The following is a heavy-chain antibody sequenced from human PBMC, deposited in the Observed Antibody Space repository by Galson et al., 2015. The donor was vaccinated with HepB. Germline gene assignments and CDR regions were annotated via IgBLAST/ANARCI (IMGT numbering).Heavy chain of an antibody. J-gene: IGHJ6*02. Sequence: SLRLSCAASGFTFSSYGMHWVRQAPGKGLEWVAVISYDGSNKYYADSVKGRFTISRDNSKNTLYLQMNSLRAEDTAVYYCAKVRQQLVRSYYGMDVWGQGTTVTVSS. D-gene: IGHD6-13*01. CDR2: ISYDGSNK. V-gene: IGHV3-30*18. CDR3: AKVRQQLVRSYYGMDV. CDR1: GFTFSSYG.